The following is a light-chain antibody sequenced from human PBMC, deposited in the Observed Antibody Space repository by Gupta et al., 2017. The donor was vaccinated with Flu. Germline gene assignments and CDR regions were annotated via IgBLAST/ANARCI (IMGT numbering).Light chain of an antibody. V-gene: IGKV3-15*01. Sequence: EIVLTQSPDTLSASPGERATLSCRASQSISNNLAWYHQKPGQPPRLLIYGASTRASGIPAGSSGSGSGTEFTLTVSILQSEDLGIYFCQHYNTWPPWTFGQGTKVDIK. J-gene: IGKJ1*01. CDR2: GAS. CDR3: QHYNTWPPWT. CDR1: QSISNN.